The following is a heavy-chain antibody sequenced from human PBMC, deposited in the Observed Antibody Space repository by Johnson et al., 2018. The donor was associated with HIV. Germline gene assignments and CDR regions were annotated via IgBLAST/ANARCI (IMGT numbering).Heavy chain of an antibody. CDR2: INQDGSQK. J-gene: IGHJ3*02. D-gene: IGHD3-22*01. CDR3: ASCEGDSSGRVAFDI. CDR1: GFTFDDYG. V-gene: IGHV3-7*01. Sequence: VQLVESGGGVVRPGGSLRLSCAAPGFTFDDYGMSWVRQAPVKGLEWVANINQDGSQKNYVDSVKGRFTISRDNAKNSLNMQMNSLRDDDTAVYYCASCEGDSSGRVAFDIWGQGRMVTVSS.